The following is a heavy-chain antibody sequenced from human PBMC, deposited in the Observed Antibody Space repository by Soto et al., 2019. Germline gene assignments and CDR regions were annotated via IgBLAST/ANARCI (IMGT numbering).Heavy chain of an antibody. V-gene: IGHV3-48*03. D-gene: IGHD4-17*01. Sequence: PGGSLRLSCAASGFTFSSYEMNWVRQAPGKGLEWVSYISSSGSTIYYADSVKGRFTISRDNAKNSLYLQMNSLRAEDTAVYYCARLAAQADYGAFDIRGQGTMVTVSS. J-gene: IGHJ3*02. CDR3: ARLAAQADYGAFDI. CDR1: GFTFSSYE. CDR2: ISSSGSTI.